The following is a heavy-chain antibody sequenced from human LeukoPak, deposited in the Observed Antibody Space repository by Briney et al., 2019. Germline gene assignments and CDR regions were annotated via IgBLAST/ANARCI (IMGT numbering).Heavy chain of an antibody. CDR3: AKVIAVASGYFQH. J-gene: IGHJ1*01. Sequence: PGGSLRLSCAASGFTFSSYAMSWVRQAPGRGLEWVSGLSGSGGTTDYAVSVKGRFTISRDNSKNTLYLQMNSLRAEDTAVYYCAKVIAVASGYFQHWGQGTLVNVSS. V-gene: IGHV3-23*01. CDR2: LSGSGGTT. CDR1: GFTFSSYA. D-gene: IGHD6-19*01.